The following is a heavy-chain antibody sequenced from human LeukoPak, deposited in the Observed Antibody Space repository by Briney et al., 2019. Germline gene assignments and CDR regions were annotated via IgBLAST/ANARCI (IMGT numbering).Heavy chain of an antibody. CDR2: TRNKANSYST. Sequence: PGGSLRLSCAASGFTLSDHYMDWVRQAPGKGLEWVGPTRNKANSYSTEYAASVKGRFTISRDESKNSLYLQMNSLKTEDTAVYYCGRSRAGAIDYWGQGTLVTVSS. D-gene: IGHD1-26*01. V-gene: IGHV3-72*01. J-gene: IGHJ4*02. CDR3: GRSRAGAIDY. CDR1: GFTLSDHY.